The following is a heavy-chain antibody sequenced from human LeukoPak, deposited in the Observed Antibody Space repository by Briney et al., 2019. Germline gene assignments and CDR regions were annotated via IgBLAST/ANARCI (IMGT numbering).Heavy chain of an antibody. D-gene: IGHD3-22*01. V-gene: IGHV3-21*01. Sequence: PGGSLRLSCAASGFTFSSYSMNWVRQAPGKGLEWVSSISSSSSYIYYADSVKGRFTISRDNAKNSLYLRMNSLRAEDTAVYYCARSLHYYDSSGYYDPFDYWGQGTLVTVSS. CDR3: ARSLHYYDSSGYYDPFDY. J-gene: IGHJ4*02. CDR1: GFTFSSYS. CDR2: ISSSSSYI.